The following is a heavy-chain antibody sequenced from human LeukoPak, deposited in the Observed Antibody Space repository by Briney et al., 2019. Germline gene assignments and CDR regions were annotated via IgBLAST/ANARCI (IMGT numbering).Heavy chain of an antibody. CDR3: ATSAGRYNYFVMAV. D-gene: IGHD1-14*01. J-gene: IGHJ6*02. CDR1: GFTFNSSA. CDR2: VSGSGGTT. V-gene: IGHV3-23*01. Sequence: GGSLRLSCAASGFTFNSSAMNWVRQAAGKGLEWVSTVSGSGGTTHYAESVKGRFTISRDNSKSTLYLQMNSLRAEDTALYYCATSAGRYNYFVMAVWGQGTTVTVSS.